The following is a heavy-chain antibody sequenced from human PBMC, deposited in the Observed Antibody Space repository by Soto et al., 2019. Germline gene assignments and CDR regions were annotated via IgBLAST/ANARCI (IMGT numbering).Heavy chain of an antibody. J-gene: IGHJ4*02. CDR1: GGSISSRSSY. D-gene: IGHD3-3*01. CDR3: AKTGFWSDYRVADY. Sequence: SETLSLTCTVSGGSISSRSSYWGWIRQPPGKGLEWIGSINYSGSTYYNPSLKSRITISVDTSKNQFSLKLSSVTAADTAVYFCAKTGFWSDYRVADYWGLGTLVTVSS. V-gene: IGHV4-39*01. CDR2: INYSGST.